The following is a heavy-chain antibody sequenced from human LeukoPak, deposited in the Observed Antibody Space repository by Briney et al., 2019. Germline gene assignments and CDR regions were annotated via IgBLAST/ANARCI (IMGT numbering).Heavy chain of an antibody. Sequence: SETLSLTCTVSGGSISSYYWSWIRQPAGKGLEWIGRIYTSGSTNYNPSLKSRVTMSVDTSKNQFSLKLSSVTAADTAVYYCARELGRYGLRFLEWLDEGLNWFDPWGQGTLVTVSS. CDR2: IYTSGST. J-gene: IGHJ5*02. CDR1: GGSISSYY. V-gene: IGHV4-4*07. CDR3: ARELGRYGLRFLEWLDEGLNWFDP. D-gene: IGHD3-3*01.